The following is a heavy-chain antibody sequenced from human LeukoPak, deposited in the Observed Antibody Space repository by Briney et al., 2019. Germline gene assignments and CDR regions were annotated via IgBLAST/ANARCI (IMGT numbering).Heavy chain of an antibody. CDR1: GYTFTSYG. J-gene: IGHJ5*02. CDR2: ISAYNGNT. Sequence: ASVKVSCKASGYTFTSYGISWVRQAPGQGLEWMGWISAYNGNTNYAQKLQGRVTMTTDTSTSTAYMELRSLRSEDTAVYYCARGLGFKYYDILTPERPPASPWGQGTLVTVSS. D-gene: IGHD3-9*01. V-gene: IGHV1-18*01. CDR3: ARGLGFKYYDILTPERPPASP.